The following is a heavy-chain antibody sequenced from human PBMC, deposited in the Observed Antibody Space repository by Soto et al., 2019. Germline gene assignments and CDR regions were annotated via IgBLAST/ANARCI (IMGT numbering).Heavy chain of an antibody. CDR3: ARGVVTPLHYYGMDV. J-gene: IGHJ6*02. CDR2: IIPIFGTA. D-gene: IGHD2-21*02. Sequence: SVKVSCKASGVTFSSYAISWVRQAPGQGLEWMGGIIPIFGTANYAQKFQGRVTITADESTSTAYMELSSLRSEDTAVYYCARGVVTPLHYYGMDVWGQGTTVTVSS. CDR1: GVTFSSYA. V-gene: IGHV1-69*13.